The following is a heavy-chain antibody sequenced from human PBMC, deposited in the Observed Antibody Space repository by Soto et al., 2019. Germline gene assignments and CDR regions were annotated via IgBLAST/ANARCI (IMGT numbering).Heavy chain of an antibody. V-gene: IGHV3-7*01. CDR1: GVSFSSYW. CDR2: VSLDGRDK. CDR3: ARDGRSSGPFDY. Sequence: PWGSLRLSCAASGVSFSSYWMSWVRQAPGKGPEWVAIVSLDGRDKTYADSVKGRFTISRDNAENSLFLQMNSLRADDTAVYYCARDGRSSGPFDYWGQGALVTVSS. D-gene: IGHD6-19*01. J-gene: IGHJ4*02.